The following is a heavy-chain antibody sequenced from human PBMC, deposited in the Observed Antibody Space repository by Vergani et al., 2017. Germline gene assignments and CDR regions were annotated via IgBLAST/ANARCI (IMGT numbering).Heavy chain of an antibody. CDR2: ISGSGGST. J-gene: IGHJ4*02. CDR1: GFTFSSYA. CDR3: TTYVDHRSDS. D-gene: IGHD4-17*01. V-gene: IGHV3-23*01. Sequence: EVQLLESGGGLVQPGGSLRLSCAASGFTFSSYAMSWVRQAPGKGLEWVSAISGSGGSTYYADSVKGRFTISRDDSKNTAYLQMDSLKTEDTAVYYCTTYVDHRSDSWGQGTLVTVSS.